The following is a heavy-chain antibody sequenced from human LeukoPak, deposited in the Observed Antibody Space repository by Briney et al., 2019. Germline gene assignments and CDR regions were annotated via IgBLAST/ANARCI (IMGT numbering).Heavy chain of an antibody. J-gene: IGHJ4*02. CDR3: ARAVYYYDSSGYDFTLDY. CDR1: GGSFSGYY. D-gene: IGHD3-22*01. Sequence: SETLSLTCAVYGGSFSGYYWSWIRQPPGKGLEWIVEINHSGSTNYNPSLKSRVTISVDTSKNQFSLKLSSVTAADTAVYYCARAVYYYDSSGYDFTLDYWGQGTLVTVSS. CDR2: INHSGST. V-gene: IGHV4-34*01.